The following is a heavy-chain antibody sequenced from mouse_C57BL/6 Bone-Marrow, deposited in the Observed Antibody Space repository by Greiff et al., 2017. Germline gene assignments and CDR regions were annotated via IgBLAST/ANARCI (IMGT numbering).Heavy chain of an antibody. Sequence: QVQLQQSGAELARPGASVKLSCKASGYTFTSYGISWVKQRTGQGLEWIGEIYPRSGNTYYNEKFKGKATLTADKSSSTAYMELRSLTSEDSAVYFCARGGVFDYWGQGTTRTVSS. CDR3: ARGGVFDY. J-gene: IGHJ2*01. V-gene: IGHV1-81*01. CDR2: IYPRSGNT. CDR1: GYTFTSYG.